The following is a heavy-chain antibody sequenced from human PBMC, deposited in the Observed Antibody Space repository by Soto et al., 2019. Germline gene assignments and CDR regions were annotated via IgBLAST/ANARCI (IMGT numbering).Heavy chain of an antibody. V-gene: IGHV3-11*06. CDR2: ISSSSSYT. J-gene: IGHJ4*02. CDR3: ARDLLGRGYYDY. Sequence: GGSLRLSCAASGFTFSDYYMSWIRQAPGKGLEWVSYISSSSSYTNYADSVKGRFTISRDNAKNSLYLQMNSLRAEDTAVYYCARDLLGRGYYDYWGQGTLVTVSS. CDR1: GFTFSDYY. D-gene: IGHD2-15*01.